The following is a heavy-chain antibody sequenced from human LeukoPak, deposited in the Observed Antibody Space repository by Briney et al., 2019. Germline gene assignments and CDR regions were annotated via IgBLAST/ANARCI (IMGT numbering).Heavy chain of an antibody. D-gene: IGHD4-17*01. J-gene: IGHJ6*02. V-gene: IGHV3-30*03. Sequence: GGSLRLSCAASGFTFSSYGMHWVRQAPGKGLEWVAVISYDGSNKYYADSVKGRFTISRDNSKNTLYLQINSLRPEDTAVYYCVMGGDYIYFYGMDVWGQGTTVTVSS. CDR3: VMGGDYIYFYGMDV. CDR2: ISYDGSNK. CDR1: GFTFSSYG.